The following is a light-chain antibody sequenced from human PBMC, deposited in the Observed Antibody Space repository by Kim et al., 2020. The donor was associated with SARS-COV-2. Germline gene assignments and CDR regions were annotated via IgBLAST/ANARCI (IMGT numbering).Light chain of an antibody. V-gene: IGKV3-20*01. CDR2: GAS. CDR3: QQYGSSPYT. Sequence: PGGRATPAGGASWGVSSSYVAWYRQKPGQAPRLLIYGASSRATGIPDRFSGSGSGTDFTLTISRLEPEDFAVYYCQQYGSSPYTFGQGTKLEIK. J-gene: IGKJ2*01. CDR1: WGVSSSY.